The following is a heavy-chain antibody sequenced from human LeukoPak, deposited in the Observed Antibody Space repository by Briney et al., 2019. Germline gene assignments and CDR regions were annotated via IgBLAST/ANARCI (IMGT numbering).Heavy chain of an antibody. CDR2: IIPIFGTA. V-gene: IGHV1-69*13. D-gene: IGHD6-13*01. J-gene: IGHJ4*02. Sequence: ASVKVSCKASGGTFSSYAISWVRQAPGQGLEWMGGIIPIFGTANYAQKFQGRVTITADESTSTAYTELSSLRSEDTAVYYCASSSSSWYVPIDYWGQGTLVTVSS. CDR1: GGTFSSYA. CDR3: ASSSSSWYVPIDY.